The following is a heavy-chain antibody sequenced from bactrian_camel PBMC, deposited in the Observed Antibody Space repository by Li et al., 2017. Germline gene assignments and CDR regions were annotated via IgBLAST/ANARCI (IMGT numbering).Heavy chain of an antibody. CDR1: GFDFSTYA. Sequence: VQLVESGGGSVQPGGSLTLSRAASGFDFSTYAMSWVRQARGKGLEWVSSIDSDESKTYYRDSVKGRFTISRDNTKNTVHLQINSLQSEDTALYYCTAQGFDFWGQGTQVTVS. J-gene: IGHJ6*01. V-gene: IGHV3S11*01. CDR3: TAQGFDF. CDR2: IDSDESKT.